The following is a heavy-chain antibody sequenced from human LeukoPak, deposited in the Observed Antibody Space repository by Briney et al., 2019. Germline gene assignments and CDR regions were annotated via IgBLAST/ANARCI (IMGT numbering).Heavy chain of an antibody. D-gene: IGHD6-19*01. Sequence: PGGSLRLSCAASGFTVSSNYMSWVRQAPGKGLEWVSVIYSGAGTYYADSVKGRFIISRDNSKNTLYLQVNSLRAEDTAVYYCAKDSDIAVAGTDDAFDLWGQGTMVTVSS. CDR1: GFTVSSNY. CDR2: IYSGAGT. J-gene: IGHJ3*01. CDR3: AKDSDIAVAGTDDAFDL. V-gene: IGHV3-66*02.